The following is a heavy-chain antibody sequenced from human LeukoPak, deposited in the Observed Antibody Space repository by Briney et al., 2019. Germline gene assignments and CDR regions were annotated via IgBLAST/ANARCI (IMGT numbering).Heavy chain of an antibody. CDR3: AREWRFQGSGSYYTPYYYMDV. J-gene: IGHJ6*03. Sequence: SVRVSCKASGGTFSSYAISWVRQAPGQGLEWMAGIIPIFGRANYAQKFQGRVTITAEESTSTAYMELSSLRSEDTAGYYCAREWRFQGSGSYYTPYYYMDVWGKGTTVTVSS. CDR1: GGTFSSYA. CDR2: IIPIFGRA. D-gene: IGHD3-10*01. V-gene: IGHV1-69*13.